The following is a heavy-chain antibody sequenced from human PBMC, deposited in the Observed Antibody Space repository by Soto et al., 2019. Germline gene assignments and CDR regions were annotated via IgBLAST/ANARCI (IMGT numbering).Heavy chain of an antibody. J-gene: IGHJ4*02. D-gene: IGHD2-2*01. V-gene: IGHV3-15*07. Sequence: SVSNAWMNWVRQAPGKGLEWVGRIKSKTDGGTTDYAAPVKGRFTTSRDDSKNTLYLQMNSLKTEDTAVYYCTTRYCISTSCYQFDYWGQGTLVTVSS. CDR1: SVSNAW. CDR2: IKSKTDGGTT. CDR3: TTRYCISTSCYQFDY.